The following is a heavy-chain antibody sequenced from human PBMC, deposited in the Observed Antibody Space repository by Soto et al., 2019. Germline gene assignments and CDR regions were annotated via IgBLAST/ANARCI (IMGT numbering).Heavy chain of an antibody. CDR2: MNPNSGHT. J-gene: IGHJ4*02. D-gene: IGHD1-26*01. CDR1: GYTFTSYD. CDR3: ARGRGYYDGIDY. V-gene: IGHV1-8*01. Sequence: ASVKVCCEASGYTFTSYDINWVRQATGQGLEWMGWMNPNSGHTGHAQKFQGRVTLTRNTPISTAYMELSSLRSEDTAVYYCARGRGYYDGIDYWGQGTLVTVSS.